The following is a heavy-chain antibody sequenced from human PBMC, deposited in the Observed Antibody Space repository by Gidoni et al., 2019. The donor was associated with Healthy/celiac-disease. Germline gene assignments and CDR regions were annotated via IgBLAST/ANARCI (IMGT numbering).Heavy chain of an antibody. CDR3: AKGFDYYDSSGYSLNPSRFDY. J-gene: IGHJ4*02. CDR2: ISGSGGST. CDR1: GFTFSSYA. Sequence: VQLLESGGGLVQPGGSLRLSCAASGFTFSSYAMSWVRQAPGKGLEWVSAISGSGGSTYYADSVKGRFTISRDNSKNTLYLQMNSLRAEDTAVYYCAKGFDYYDSSGYSLNPSRFDYWGQGTLVTVSS. V-gene: IGHV3-23*01. D-gene: IGHD3-22*01.